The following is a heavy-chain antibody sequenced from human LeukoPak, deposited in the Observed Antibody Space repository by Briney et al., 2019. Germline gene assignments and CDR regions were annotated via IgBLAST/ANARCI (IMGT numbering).Heavy chain of an antibody. CDR3: AKGVYSYPS. V-gene: IGHV3-7*01. Sequence: GGSLRLSCAASVFTFISYWMTWVRQAPGKGLQWVANIKEDGSEIYYVDSVKGRFTISIDNAKNSLYLQMNSLRAEDTALYYCAKGVYSYPSWGQGTLVTVSS. CDR1: VFTFISYW. D-gene: IGHD3-16*01. CDR2: IKEDGSEI. J-gene: IGHJ5*02.